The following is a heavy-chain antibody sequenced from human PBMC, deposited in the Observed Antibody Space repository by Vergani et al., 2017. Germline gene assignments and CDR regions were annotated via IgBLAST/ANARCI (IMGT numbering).Heavy chain of an antibody. Sequence: QVQLQESGPGLVKPSETLSLTCTVSGGSISSYYWSWIRQPPGKGLEWIGYIYYSGSTNYNPSLKSRVTISVDTSKNQFSLKLSSVTAADTAVYYCARAPIAAAGDHDAFDIWGQGTMVTVSS. D-gene: IGHD6-13*01. CDR2: IYYSGST. CDR1: GGSISSYY. J-gene: IGHJ3*02. V-gene: IGHV4-59*01. CDR3: ARAPIAAAGDHDAFDI.